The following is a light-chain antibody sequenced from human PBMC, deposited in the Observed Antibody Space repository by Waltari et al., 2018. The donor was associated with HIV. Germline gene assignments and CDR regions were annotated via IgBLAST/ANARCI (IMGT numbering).Light chain of an antibody. CDR1: RVTNVGTKQ. CDR3: MIWHTSAWV. J-gene: IGLJ3*02. Sequence: QAVLTQPASLSASPGASASPPCTFRRVTNVGTKQIYWYQPTPGSPPQYLLKYKSDSDKQQCSGVSSRFSGSKDASANAVILLSSGLQSEDEADYYCMIWHTSAWVFGGGTKLTVL. V-gene: IGLV5-45*01. CDR2: YKSDSDK.